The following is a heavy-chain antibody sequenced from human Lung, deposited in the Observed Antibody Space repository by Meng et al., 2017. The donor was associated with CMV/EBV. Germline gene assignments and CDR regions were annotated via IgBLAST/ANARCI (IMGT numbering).Heavy chain of an antibody. Sequence: VHVQESGPRMAKPSQTLSLTVTVSGGSNSSGGYYWSWIRQHPGKGLEWIGYIHSSGSTYYNPSLRSRLTISVDTSKNQFSLKLSSVTAADTAVYYCARASYGSGSPLGESWFDPWGQGTLVTVSS. CDR1: GGSNSSGGYY. V-gene: IGHV4-31*03. D-gene: IGHD3-10*01. J-gene: IGHJ5*02. CDR3: ARASYGSGSPLGESWFDP. CDR2: IHSSGST.